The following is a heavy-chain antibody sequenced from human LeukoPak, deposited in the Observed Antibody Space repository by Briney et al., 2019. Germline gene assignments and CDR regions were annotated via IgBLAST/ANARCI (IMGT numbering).Heavy chain of an antibody. CDR1: GYTFTELS. CDR3: ATARWGYYDSSGPY. Sequence: GASVKVSCKVSGYTFTELSMHWVRQAPGKGLEWMGGFDPEDGETIYAQKFQGRVTMTEDTSTDTAYMELSSLRSEDTAVYYCATARWGYYDSSGPYWGQGTLVTVSS. D-gene: IGHD3-22*01. CDR2: FDPEDGET. V-gene: IGHV1-24*01. J-gene: IGHJ4*02.